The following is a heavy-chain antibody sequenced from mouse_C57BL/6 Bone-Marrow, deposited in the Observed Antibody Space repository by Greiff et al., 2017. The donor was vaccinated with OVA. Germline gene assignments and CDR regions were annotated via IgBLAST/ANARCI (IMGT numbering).Heavy chain of an antibody. J-gene: IGHJ3*01. Sequence: EVKLVESGGGLVKPGGSLKLSCAASGFTFSSYAMSWVRQTPEKRLEWVATISDGGSYTYYPDNVKGRFTISRDNAKNNLYLQMSHLKSEDTAMYYCATAYGSRDPLFADWGQGTLVTVSA. CDR2: ISDGGSYT. D-gene: IGHD1-1*01. CDR3: ATAYGSRDPLFAD. CDR1: GFTFSSYA. V-gene: IGHV5-4*03.